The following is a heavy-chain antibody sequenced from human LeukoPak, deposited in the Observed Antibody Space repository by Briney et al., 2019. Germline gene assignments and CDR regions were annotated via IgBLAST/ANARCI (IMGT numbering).Heavy chain of an antibody. CDR3: AKGGEYCSGVSCYTFDY. Sequence: GGSLRLSCAASGFTFSSYAMSWVRQAPGKGLEWVSTISVSGGITYYADSVKGRFTISRDNSKNTLYLQMNSLRTEDTAVYYCAKGGEYCSGVSCYTFDYWGQGTLVTVSS. CDR2: ISVSGGIT. CDR1: GFTFSSYA. V-gene: IGHV3-23*01. D-gene: IGHD2-15*01. J-gene: IGHJ4*02.